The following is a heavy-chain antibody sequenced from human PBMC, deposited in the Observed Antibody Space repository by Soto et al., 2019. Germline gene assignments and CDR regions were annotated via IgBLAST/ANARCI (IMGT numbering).Heavy chain of an antibody. CDR1: GGSISSSSYY. J-gene: IGHJ6*02. CDR2: IYYSGST. Sequence: SETLSLTCTVSGGSISSSSYYWGWFRQPPGKGLEWIGYIYYSGSTNYNPSLKSRVTISVDTSKNQFSLKLSSVTAADTAVYYCARVTYYDSPGMDVWGQGTTVTVSS. D-gene: IGHD3-22*01. V-gene: IGHV4-61*05. CDR3: ARVTYYDSPGMDV.